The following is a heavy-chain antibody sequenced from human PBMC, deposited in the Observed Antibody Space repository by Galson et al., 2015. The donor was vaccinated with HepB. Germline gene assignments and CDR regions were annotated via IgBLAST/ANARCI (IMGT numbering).Heavy chain of an antibody. J-gene: IGHJ4*02. CDR1: GGTFRKYA. V-gene: IGHV1-69*13. D-gene: IGHD6-6*01. CDR3: AREGGQLVMDT. CDR2: IIPIFGTA. Sequence: SVKVSCKASGGTFRKYASSWVRQAPGQGLEWMGGIIPIFGTANYAQKFQGRVTITADELTNTAYMELSSLRSDDTAVHYCAREGGQLVMDTWGQGTLVIVSS.